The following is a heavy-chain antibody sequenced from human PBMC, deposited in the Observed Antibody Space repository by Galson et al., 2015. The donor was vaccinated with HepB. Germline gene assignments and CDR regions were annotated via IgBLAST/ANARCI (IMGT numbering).Heavy chain of an antibody. V-gene: IGHV1-18*04. CDR1: GYTFTSYG. D-gene: IGHD5-12*01. CDR2: ISAYNGNT. J-gene: IGHJ4*02. Sequence: QSGAEVKKPGASVKVSCKASGYTFTSYGISWVRQAPGQGLEWMGWISAYNGNTNYAQKLQGRVTMTTDTSTSTAYMELRSLRSDDTAVYYCARVKLLRAAVLYRGFDYWGQGTLVTVSS. CDR3: ARVKLLRAAVLYRGFDY.